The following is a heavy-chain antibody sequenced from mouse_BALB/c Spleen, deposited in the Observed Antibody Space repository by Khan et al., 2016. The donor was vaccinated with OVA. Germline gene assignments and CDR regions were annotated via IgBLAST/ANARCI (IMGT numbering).Heavy chain of an antibody. CDR1: GFTIKDTY. Sequence: VQLQQSGAELVKPGASVKLSCSASGFTIKDTYIHWMKQRPEQGLEWIGRIDPPNDDSKYGPKFPAQATLTANTSSNTAYLQLSSLTSEDTAVYYCATLYGNSFAFWGQGTLVSVSA. V-gene: IGHV14-3*02. D-gene: IGHD2-1*01. CDR3: ATLYGNSFAF. J-gene: IGHJ3*01. CDR2: IDPPNDDS.